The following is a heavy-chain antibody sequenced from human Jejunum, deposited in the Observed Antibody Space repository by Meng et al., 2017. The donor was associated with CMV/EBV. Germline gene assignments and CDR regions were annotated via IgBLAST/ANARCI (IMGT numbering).Heavy chain of an antibody. Sequence: QITLKESGPTLVKPXXTLTLTCTFXGFSLYTTGVGVGWVRQPPGKALEWLAILYWDDDRRYSPSLRHRLTITKDTSKSQVFLTLANMDPVDTATYYCAHTSTGNLYNSYLFDLWGHGPLDTVSA. D-gene: IGHD4-11*01. CDR2: LYWDDDR. CDR3: AHTSTGNLYNSYLFDL. CDR1: GFSLYTTGVG. V-gene: IGHV2-5*02. J-gene: IGHJ5*02.